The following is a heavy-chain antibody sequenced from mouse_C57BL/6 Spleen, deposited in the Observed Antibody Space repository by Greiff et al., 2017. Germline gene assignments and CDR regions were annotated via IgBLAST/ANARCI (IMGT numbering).Heavy chain of an antibody. Sequence: VKLQQSGAELVQPGDSVKLSCTASGFNIKDYYMNWVKQRTEQGLEWIGRIELEAGETKYAPNLPGKATITADSSSNTAYLQLSSLTSEDTAVYYFARIYYYGSSWYFDVWGTGTTVTVSS. J-gene: IGHJ1*03. CDR1: GFNIKDYY. CDR2: IELEAGET. CDR3: ARIYYYGSSWYFDV. D-gene: IGHD1-1*01. V-gene: IGHV14-2*01.